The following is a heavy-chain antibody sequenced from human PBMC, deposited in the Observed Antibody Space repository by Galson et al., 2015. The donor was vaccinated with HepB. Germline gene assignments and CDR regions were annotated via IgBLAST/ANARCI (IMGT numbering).Heavy chain of an antibody. V-gene: IGHV2-5*01. Sequence: PALVKPTQTLTLTCTFSGFSLTTSGVGVGWIRQPPEETLEWLALIYWNDDERYSPSLKTRLTITKDTSKNQVVLRMTNVDPADTATYYCARTYSSSWYVGYFQHWGQGTLVTVSS. J-gene: IGHJ1*01. D-gene: IGHD6-13*01. CDR2: IYWNDDE. CDR3: ARTYSSSWYVGYFQH. CDR1: GFSLTTSGVG.